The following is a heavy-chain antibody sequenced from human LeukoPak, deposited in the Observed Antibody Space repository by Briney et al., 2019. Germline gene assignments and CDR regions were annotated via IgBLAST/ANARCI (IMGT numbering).Heavy chain of an antibody. J-gene: IGHJ4*02. CDR3: ARGGNGGTNYYFDY. Sequence: SETLSLTCAVYGGSFSGYYWSWIRQPPGKGLEWVGEINHSGSTNYNPSLKSRVTISVDTSKNQFSLKLSSVTAADTAVYYCARGGNGGTNYYFDYWGQRTLVTVSS. CDR2: INHSGST. CDR1: GGSFSGYY. D-gene: IGHD1-1*01. V-gene: IGHV4-34*01.